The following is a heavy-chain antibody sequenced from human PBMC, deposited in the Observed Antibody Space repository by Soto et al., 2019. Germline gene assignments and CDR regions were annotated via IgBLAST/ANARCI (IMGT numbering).Heavy chain of an antibody. CDR3: ARQAREHIVATIMFDY. CDR2: IYHSGST. Sequence: SETLSLTCAVSGGSISSSNWWSWVRQPPGKGLEWIGEIYHSGSTNYNPSLKSRVTISVDKSKNQFSLKLSSVTAADTAVYYCARQAREHIVATIMFDYWGQGNLVTVSS. CDR1: GGSISSSNW. J-gene: IGHJ4*02. D-gene: IGHD5-12*01. V-gene: IGHV4-4*02.